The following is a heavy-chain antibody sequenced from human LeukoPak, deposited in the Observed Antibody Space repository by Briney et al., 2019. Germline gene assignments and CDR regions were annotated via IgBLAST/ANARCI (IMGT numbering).Heavy chain of an antibody. Sequence: GGSLRLSCAASGYTFSSYWMHWVRQAPGKGLVWVSRINSDGSSTSYADSVKGRFTISRDNAKNTLYLQMNSLRAEDTAVYYCARVGASSGYYSGWYFDLWGRGTLVTVSS. V-gene: IGHV3-74*01. J-gene: IGHJ2*01. CDR1: GYTFSSYW. CDR3: ARVGASSGYYSGWYFDL. D-gene: IGHD3-22*01. CDR2: INSDGSST.